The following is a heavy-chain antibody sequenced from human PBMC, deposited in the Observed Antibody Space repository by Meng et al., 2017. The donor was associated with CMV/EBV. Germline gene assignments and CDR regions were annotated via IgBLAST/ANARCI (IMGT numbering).Heavy chain of an antibody. D-gene: IGHD2-2*01. Sequence: ASVKVSCKASGYTFTGYYMHWVRQAPGQGLEWMGWINPNSGCTNYAQKFQGRFTMTRYTSISTAYMELSRLRSDDTAVYYCARDLHDCSSTSCYRYYYYYYGMDVWGQGTTVTVSS. CDR1: GYTFTGYY. CDR2: INPNSGCT. V-gene: IGHV1-2*02. CDR3: ARDLHDCSSTSCYRYYYYYYGMDV. J-gene: IGHJ6*02.